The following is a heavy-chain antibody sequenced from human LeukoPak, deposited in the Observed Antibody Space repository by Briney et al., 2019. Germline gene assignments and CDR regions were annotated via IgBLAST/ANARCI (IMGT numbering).Heavy chain of an antibody. J-gene: IGHJ4*02. CDR2: ISGSGGST. CDR1: GFTFSSYA. CDR3: AKEYSSSWYGRYFDY. D-gene: IGHD6-13*01. Sequence: PGGSLRLSCAASGFTFSSYAMSWVRQAPGKGLEWVSAISGSGGSTYYADSVKGRLTISRDNSKNTLYLQMNSLRGEDTAVYYCAKEYSSSWYGRYFDYWGQGTLVTVSS. V-gene: IGHV3-23*01.